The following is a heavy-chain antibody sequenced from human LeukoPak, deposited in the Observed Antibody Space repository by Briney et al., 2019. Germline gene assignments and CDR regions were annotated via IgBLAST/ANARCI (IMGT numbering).Heavy chain of an antibody. V-gene: IGHV4-61*05. CDR3: ARGSSSGGDI. CDR2: IYYSGST. J-gene: IGHJ3*02. Sequence: SETLSLTCSVSGDSISSSSYYWGWIRQPPWKGLEWIGYIYYSGSTNYNPSLKSRVTISVDTSKNLFSLKLSSVTAADTAVYYCARGSSSGGDIWGQGTMVTVSS. D-gene: IGHD6-19*01. CDR1: GDSISSSSYY.